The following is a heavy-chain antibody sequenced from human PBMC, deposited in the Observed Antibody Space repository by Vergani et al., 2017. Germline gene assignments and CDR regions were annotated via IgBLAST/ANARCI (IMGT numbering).Heavy chain of an antibody. J-gene: IGHJ4*02. CDR1: GFTFSSYW. CDR2: INSDGSST. CDR3: ASDGGYSYAFDY. D-gene: IGHD5-18*01. V-gene: IGHV3-74*01. Sequence: EVQLVESGGGLVQPGGSLRLSCAASGFTFSSYWMHWVRQAPGKGLVWVSRINSDGSSTSYADSVKGRFTISRDNAKNTLYLQMNSLRAEDTAVYYCASDGGYSYAFDYWGQGTLVTVSS.